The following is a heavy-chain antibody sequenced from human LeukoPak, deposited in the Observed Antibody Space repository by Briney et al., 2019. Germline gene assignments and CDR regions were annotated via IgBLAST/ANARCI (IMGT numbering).Heavy chain of an antibody. V-gene: IGHV3-23*01. Sequence: GGSLRLSCAASGFTFSSYAMSWVRQAPGKGLEWVSGISGSGGSTYYAYALKGRFTISRDNSKNTLYLEMNSLRAEDTAVYYCAKDSGYSYGSWDAFDIWGQGTMVTVSS. D-gene: IGHD5-18*01. J-gene: IGHJ3*02. CDR1: GFTFSSYA. CDR3: AKDSGYSYGSWDAFDI. CDR2: ISGSGGST.